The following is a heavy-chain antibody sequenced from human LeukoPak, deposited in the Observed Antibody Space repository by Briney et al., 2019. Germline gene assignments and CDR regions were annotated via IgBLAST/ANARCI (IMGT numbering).Heavy chain of an antibody. CDR2: ISSSSSYI. J-gene: IGHJ4*02. CDR1: GFTFSSYS. V-gene: IGHV3-21*04. D-gene: IGHD3-10*01. Sequence: GGSLRLSCAASGFTFSSYSMNWVRQAPGKGLEWVSSISSSSSYIYYADSVKGRFTISRDNSKNTLYLQMNSLRAEDTAVYYCASHYYYGSGSTGFDYWGQGTLVTVSS. CDR3: ASHYYYGSGSTGFDY.